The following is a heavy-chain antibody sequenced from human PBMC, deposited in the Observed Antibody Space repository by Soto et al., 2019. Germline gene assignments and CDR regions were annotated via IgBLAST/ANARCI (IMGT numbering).Heavy chain of an antibody. CDR2: ISSNSAYI. Sequence: GRSLRLSCADSGCTFLSFTMNWVRQAPGKGLEWVSTISSNSAYIYYTDALRGRFTISRDNAKNSLHLQMNSLRAEDTAVYYCTRDASRDSSARGWFDPWGPGTLVTVSS. D-gene: IGHD6-13*01. J-gene: IGHJ5*02. CDR1: GCTFLSFT. CDR3: TRDASRDSSARGWFDP. V-gene: IGHV3-21*01.